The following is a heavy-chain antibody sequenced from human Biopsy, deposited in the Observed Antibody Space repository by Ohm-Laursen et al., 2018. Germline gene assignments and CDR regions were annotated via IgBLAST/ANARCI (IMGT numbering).Heavy chain of an antibody. CDR3: TRDTTYYAGTTWYDAFDV. CDR1: GFTFSTYW. D-gene: IGHD2/OR15-2a*01. J-gene: IGHJ3*01. CDR2: INRDGSQS. Sequence: SLRLSCAASGFTFSTYWMTCVRQAPGKGLDWVANINRDGSQSNHAHSVTGRFTISRDNAKNSLYLHVNSLRAEDTAVYYCTRDTTYYAGTTWYDAFDVWGQGTTVTVSS. V-gene: IGHV3-7*01.